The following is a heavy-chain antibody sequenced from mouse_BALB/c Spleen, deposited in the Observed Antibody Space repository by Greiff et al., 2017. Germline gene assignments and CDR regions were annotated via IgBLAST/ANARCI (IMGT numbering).Heavy chain of an antibody. CDR3: ARRRDYYGSSYDYAMDY. V-gene: IGHV2-4-1*01. Sequence: QVQLKESGPGLVQPSQSLSITCTVSGFSLTSHGVHWVRQSPGKGLEWLGVIWSGGSTDYNAAFISRLSISKDNSKSQVFFKMNSLQADDTAIYYCARRRDYYGSSYDYAMDYWGQGTSVTVSS. CDR2: IWSGGST. J-gene: IGHJ4*01. D-gene: IGHD1-1*01. CDR1: GFSLTSHG.